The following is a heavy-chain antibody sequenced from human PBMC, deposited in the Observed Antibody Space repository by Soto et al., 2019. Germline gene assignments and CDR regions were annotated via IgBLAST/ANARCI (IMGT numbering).Heavy chain of an antibody. V-gene: IGHV5-10-1*01. J-gene: IGHJ4*02. D-gene: IGHD3-22*01. CDR1: GYSFAGYW. CDR3: ARQIYDSDTGPNFQYYFES. Sequence: GESLKISCKGSGYSFAGYWITWVRQKPGKGLDWMGRIDPSDSQTYYSPSFRGHVTISVTKSITTVFLQWSSLRASDTAMYYCARQIYDSDTGPNFQYYFESWGQGTPVTVSS. CDR2: IDPSDSQT.